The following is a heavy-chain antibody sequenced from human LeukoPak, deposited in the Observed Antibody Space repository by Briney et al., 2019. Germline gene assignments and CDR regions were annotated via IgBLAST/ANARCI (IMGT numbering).Heavy chain of an antibody. Sequence: PSQTLSLTRTVSGGSISSGEYYWSWIRQPPGKGLEWIGYIYYSGSTYYNPSLKSRVTISVDTSKNQFSLKLSSVTAADTAVYYGARVSCYYDSRCPAWFDAWGQGTLVTVSS. CDR2: IYYSGST. CDR1: GGSISSGEYY. D-gene: IGHD3-22*01. V-gene: IGHV4-30-4*01. J-gene: IGHJ5*02. CDR3: ARVSCYYDSRCPAWFDA.